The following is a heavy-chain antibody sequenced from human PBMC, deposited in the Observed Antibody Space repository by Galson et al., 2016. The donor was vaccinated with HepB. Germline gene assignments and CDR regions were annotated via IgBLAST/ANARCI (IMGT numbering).Heavy chain of an antibody. Sequence: SVKVSCKASGGTFSSHAISWVRQAPGQGLEWMGGITPIFGTANYAQKFQGRVTITADESTSTVYMELNSLRSEDTAVYYCAAGYYDFSSGNFDYWGQGTLVTVSS. CDR2: ITPIFGTA. J-gene: IGHJ4*02. CDR1: GGTFSSHA. V-gene: IGHV1-69*13. CDR3: AAGYYDFSSGNFDY. D-gene: IGHD3-3*01.